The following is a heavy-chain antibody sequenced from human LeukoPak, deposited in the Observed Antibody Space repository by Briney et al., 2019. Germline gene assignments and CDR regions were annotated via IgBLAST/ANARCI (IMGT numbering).Heavy chain of an antibody. CDR2: FDPEDGET. J-gene: IGHJ4*02. D-gene: IGHD3-9*01. CDR1: GYTLTELS. Sequence: GASVKVSCKVSGYTLTELSMHWVRQAPGKGLEWMGGFDPEDGETIYAQKFQGRVTMTEDTSTDTAYMELSNLRSEDTAVYYCATGKLRYFDWLPRKFDYWGQGTLVTVSS. V-gene: IGHV1-24*01. CDR3: ATGKLRYFDWLPRKFDY.